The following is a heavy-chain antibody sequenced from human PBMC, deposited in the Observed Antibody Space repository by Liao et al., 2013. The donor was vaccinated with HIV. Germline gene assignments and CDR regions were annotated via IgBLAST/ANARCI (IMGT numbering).Heavy chain of an antibody. Sequence: QVQLQESGPGLVKPSETLSLTCIVSGGSISSYYWSWIRQPPGKGLEWIGYISYSGSTNYNPSLKSRVTMSVDTSKNQFSLKLSSVTAADAAVYYCARGVPNGPQDYYYYYMDVWGKGTTVTVSS. CDR2: ISYSGST. CDR1: GGSISSYY. V-gene: IGHV4-59*12. J-gene: IGHJ6*03. CDR3: ARGVPNGPQDYYYYYMDV. D-gene: IGHD2-2*01.